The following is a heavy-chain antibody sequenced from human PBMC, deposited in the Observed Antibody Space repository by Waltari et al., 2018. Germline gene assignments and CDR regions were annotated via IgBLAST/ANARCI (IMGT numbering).Heavy chain of an antibody. V-gene: IGHV1-8*03. D-gene: IGHD6-6*01. CDR1: GYTFTSYD. CDR2: MNPNSGNT. J-gene: IGHJ6*02. Sequence: QVQLVQSGAEVKKPGASVKVSCKASGYTFTSYDINWVRQATGHGLEWMGWMNPNSGNTGYAQKFQGRVTITRNTSISTAYMELSSLRSEDTAVYYCARMTSSIAARRVRYYYGMDVWGQGTTVTVSS. CDR3: ARMTSSIAARRVRYYYGMDV.